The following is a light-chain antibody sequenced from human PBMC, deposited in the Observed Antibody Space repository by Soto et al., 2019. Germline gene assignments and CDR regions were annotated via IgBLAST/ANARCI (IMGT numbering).Light chain of an antibody. J-gene: IGLJ2*01. CDR2: EGG. V-gene: IGLV2-23*01. Sequence: QSALTQPASVSGSPGLSITISCTGTSSDVGNYNLVSWYQQYPGKAPKLMIYEGGKRRSGVSNRFSGSKSGNTASLSVSGRQAEDEDDYYCCSFALRSTLIFGGGTKVTVL. CDR1: SSDVGNYNL. CDR3: CSFALRSTLI.